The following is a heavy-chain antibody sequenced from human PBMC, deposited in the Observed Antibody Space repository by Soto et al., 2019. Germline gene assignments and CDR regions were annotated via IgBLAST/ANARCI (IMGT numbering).Heavy chain of an antibody. J-gene: IGHJ6*02. CDR1: GFTVSSNY. V-gene: IGHV3-53*01. D-gene: IGHD5-12*01. CDR2: IYSGGST. CDR3: AREMATRSKDV. Sequence: PGGSLRLSCAASGFTVSSNYMSWVRQAPWKGLEWVSVIYSGGSTYYADSVKGRFTISRDNSKNTLYLQMNSLRAEDTAVYYCAREMATRSKDVWGQGTTVTVSS.